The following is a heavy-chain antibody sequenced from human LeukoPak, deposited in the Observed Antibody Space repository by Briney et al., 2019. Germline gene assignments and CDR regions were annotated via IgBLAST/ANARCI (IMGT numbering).Heavy chain of an antibody. CDR1: GFTFSSYV. Sequence: PGGSLRLSCAASGFTFSSYVMHWVRQAPGKGLEYASGISGDGASTYYAESVKGRFTISRDNSKNTLYVQMTSLRAEDTAVYYCVYQVQGVVKWGQGTLVTVSS. J-gene: IGHJ4*02. CDR3: VYQVQGVVK. CDR2: ISGDGAST. D-gene: IGHD3-3*01. V-gene: IGHV3-64*05.